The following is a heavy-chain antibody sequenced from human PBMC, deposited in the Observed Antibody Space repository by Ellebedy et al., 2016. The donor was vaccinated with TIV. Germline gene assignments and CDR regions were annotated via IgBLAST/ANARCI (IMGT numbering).Heavy chain of an antibody. D-gene: IGHD5-12*01. V-gene: IGHV3-11*03. CDR2: ISSRSDYT. J-gene: IGHJ3*02. CDR3: SRLVATIPPSAFDI. CDR1: GFTFSDFY. Sequence: GESLKISXVASGFTFSDFYMSWIRQAPGKGLEWVSYISSRSDYTKYADSVRGRFTISRDNAKNSLYLHMNSLRAEDTAVYYCSRLVATIPPSAFDIWGQGTMVTVSS.